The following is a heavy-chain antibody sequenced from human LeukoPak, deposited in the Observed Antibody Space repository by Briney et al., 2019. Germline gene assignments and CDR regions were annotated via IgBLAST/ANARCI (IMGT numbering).Heavy chain of an antibody. V-gene: IGHV1-69*05. CDR3: ARGLQYQLLKALRYYYMDV. CDR2: IIPISGTA. Sequence: SVEVSCKASGGTFSSHAIAWVRQAPGQGPEWMGGIIPISGTADYAQKFQGRVTITTDQSTSTAYMELSGLTSDDTAVYYCARGLQYQLLKALRYYYMDVWGEGTTVTVSS. CDR1: GGTFSSHA. J-gene: IGHJ6*03. D-gene: IGHD2-2*01.